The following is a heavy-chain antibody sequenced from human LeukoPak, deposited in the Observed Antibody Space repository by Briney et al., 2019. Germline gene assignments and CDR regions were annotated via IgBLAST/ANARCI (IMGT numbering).Heavy chain of an antibody. Sequence: GGSLRLSCAASGFTVSSNYMTWVRQAPGKGLEWVSVIYSGDSTYYADSLKGRFTISRDNSKNTLYLQMNSLRAEDTAVYYCARGVGTATDYWGQGTLVTVSS. D-gene: IGHD5-18*01. CDR2: IYSGDST. J-gene: IGHJ4*02. CDR1: GFTVSSNY. CDR3: ARGVGTATDY. V-gene: IGHV3-53*01.